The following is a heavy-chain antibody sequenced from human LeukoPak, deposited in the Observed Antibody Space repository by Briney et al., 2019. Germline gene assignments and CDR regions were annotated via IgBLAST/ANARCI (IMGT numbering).Heavy chain of an antibody. CDR1: GITFSNYA. CDR2: ISGSAHKI. D-gene: IGHD5-18*01. Sequence: GSLRLSCVASGITFSNYAVSWVRQAPEKGLDWVSVISGSAHKIRYADSVKGRFTISRDNFENIVYLQMNNLRAEDTAVYYCAGRVTGYSSGYVYWGQGTLVTVSS. V-gene: IGHV3-23*01. CDR3: AGRVTGYSSGYVY. J-gene: IGHJ4*02.